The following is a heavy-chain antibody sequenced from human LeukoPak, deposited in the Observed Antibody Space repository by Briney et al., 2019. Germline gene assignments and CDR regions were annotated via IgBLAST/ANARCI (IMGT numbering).Heavy chain of an antibody. CDR1: GGSISSGGYY. V-gene: IGHV4-31*03. CDR2: IYYSGST. D-gene: IGHD3-3*01. J-gene: IGHJ4*02. Sequence: PSETLSLTCTVSGGSISSGGYYWSWIRQHPGKGLEWIGYIYYSGSTNYNPSLKSRVTISVDTSKNQFSLKLSSVTAADTAVYYCASGYDFWSGLDYWGQGTLVTVSS. CDR3: ASGYDFWSGLDY.